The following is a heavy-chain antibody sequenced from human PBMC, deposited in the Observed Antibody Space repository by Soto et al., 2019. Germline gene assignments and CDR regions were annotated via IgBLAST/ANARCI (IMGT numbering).Heavy chain of an antibody. Sequence: QVQLQESGPGLVKPSETLSLTCNVSGGSISSYYWSWIRQPPGKGLEYIGHVYNSGSTIHSPSLKSRATISVDTSKNQFSLKLTSVTAADTAVYSWAGGSSLCWECFHHWGQGILITVSS. CDR3: AGGSSLCWECFHH. CDR1: GGSISSYY. V-gene: IGHV4-59*01. J-gene: IGHJ1*01. D-gene: IGHD2-2*01. CDR2: VYNSGST.